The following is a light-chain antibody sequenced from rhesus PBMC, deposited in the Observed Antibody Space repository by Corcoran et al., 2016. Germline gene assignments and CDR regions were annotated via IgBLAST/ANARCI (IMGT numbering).Light chain of an antibody. CDR3: QQSSNLWT. CDR1: QSVGSY. Sequence: ETVVTQSPATLSLSPGERATLSCRASQSVGSYLVWYQQKPGQAPRLLIYGASSRATGIPDRLSGSGSGTDFTLTISSLEPEDVGVYYCQQSSNLWTFGQGTKVEIK. CDR2: GAS. J-gene: IGKJ1*01. V-gene: IGKV3-24*04.